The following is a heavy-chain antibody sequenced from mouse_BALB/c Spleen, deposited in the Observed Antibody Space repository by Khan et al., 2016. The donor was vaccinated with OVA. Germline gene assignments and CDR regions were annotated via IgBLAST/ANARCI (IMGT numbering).Heavy chain of an antibody. D-gene: IGHD3-2*01. V-gene: IGHV1-4*01. CDR2: INPSNDYT. CDR1: GYTFTTYT. Sequence: VQLQESGAELARPGASVKMSCKTSGYTFTTYTLHWVKQRPGRSLEWIGYINPSNDYTNYNQKFKDKSTLTADKSSSTAYMQLSSLTSEDSAVYSGAESGQLGLRGGFTYWGQGTLVTVSA. CDR3: AESGQLGLRGGFTY. J-gene: IGHJ3*01.